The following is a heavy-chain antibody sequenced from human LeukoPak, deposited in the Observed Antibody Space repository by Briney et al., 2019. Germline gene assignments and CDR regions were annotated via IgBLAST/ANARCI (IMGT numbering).Heavy chain of an antibody. Sequence: SVKVSCKASGGTFSNYAINWVRQAPGQGLEWMGWTIPIFGTANYAQKFQGRVTITTDESTSTAYMELSSLRSEDTAVYYCARVFARGGEISGSYYYYWGQGTLVTVSS. V-gene: IGHV1-69*05. CDR3: ARVFARGGEISGSYYYY. J-gene: IGHJ4*02. CDR2: TIPIFGTA. D-gene: IGHD1-26*01. CDR1: GGTFSNYA.